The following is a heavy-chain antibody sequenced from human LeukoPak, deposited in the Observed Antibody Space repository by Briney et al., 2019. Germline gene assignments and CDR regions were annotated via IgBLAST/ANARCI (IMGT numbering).Heavy chain of an antibody. J-gene: IGHJ4*02. Sequence: GGSLRLSCAASGFTFSTYTMYWVRHPPGKRLEWVSIIGNNGGGIHYADSVKGRFTISRDNFKNALYLQMNSLRVEDTAVYYCAKGPPLEYSSSSRLGYWGQGTLVTVSS. CDR1: GFTFSTYT. V-gene: IGHV3-23*01. CDR2: IGNNGGGI. CDR3: AKGPPLEYSSSSRLGY. D-gene: IGHD6-6*01.